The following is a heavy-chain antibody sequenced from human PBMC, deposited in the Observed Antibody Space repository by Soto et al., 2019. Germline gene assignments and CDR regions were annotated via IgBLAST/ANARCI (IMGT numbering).Heavy chain of an antibody. CDR3: AKDLGYSSSRPIYFDY. V-gene: IGHV3-33*06. CDR1: GFIFNEYG. CDR2: IWYDGSNK. J-gene: IGHJ4*02. D-gene: IGHD6-13*01. Sequence: PGGSLRLSCAASGFIFNEYGMHWVRQAPGKGLEWVAVIWYDGSNKYYADSVKGRFTFSRDNTKNTLSLQMNSLRAEDTAVYYCAKDLGYSSSRPIYFDYWGQGTLVTVSS.